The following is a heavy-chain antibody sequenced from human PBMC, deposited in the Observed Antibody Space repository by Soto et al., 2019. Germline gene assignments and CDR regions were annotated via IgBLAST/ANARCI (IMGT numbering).Heavy chain of an antibody. V-gene: IGHV1-2*04. CDR2: INPNGGVT. Sequence: VPLVQSGAEVRKPGASVKVSCKSSGHSFNDYYIHWVRQAPGQGLEWMGWINPNGGVTKYAQKFQGWVTMTRDTSIRTVYMELSRLRSDNTAIYYCARESGGATATLDYYYFYMDVWGKGTTVTVSS. CDR3: ARESGGATATLDYYYFYMDV. J-gene: IGHJ6*03. CDR1: GHSFNDYY. D-gene: IGHD5-12*01.